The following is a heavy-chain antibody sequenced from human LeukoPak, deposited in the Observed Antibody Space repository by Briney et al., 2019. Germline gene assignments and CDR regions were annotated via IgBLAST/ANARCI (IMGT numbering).Heavy chain of an antibody. D-gene: IGHD3-16*01. CDR1: GFTFSSYS. CDR2: ISSSSSTI. CDR3: ARLLGDATIFDL. Sequence: GGSLRLSCAASGFTFSSYSMNWVRQAPGKGLEWVSYISSSSSTIYYADSVKGRFTISRDNAKNSLYLQTNSLRVEDTAVYYCARLLGDATIFDLWGQGTLVTVCS. V-gene: IGHV3-48*01. J-gene: IGHJ4*02.